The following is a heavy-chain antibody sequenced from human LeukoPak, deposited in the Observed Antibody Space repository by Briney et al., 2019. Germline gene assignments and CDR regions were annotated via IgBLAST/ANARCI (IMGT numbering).Heavy chain of an antibody. CDR2: ISSSSSTI. Sequence: PGGSLRLSCAASGFTFSSYAMSWVRQAPGKGLEWVSYISSSSSTIYYADSVKGRFTISRDNAKNSLYLQMNSLRAEDTAVYYCARDISEWGYWGQGTLVTVSS. CDR1: GFTFSSYA. D-gene: IGHD1-26*01. CDR3: ARDISEWGY. V-gene: IGHV3-48*01. J-gene: IGHJ4*02.